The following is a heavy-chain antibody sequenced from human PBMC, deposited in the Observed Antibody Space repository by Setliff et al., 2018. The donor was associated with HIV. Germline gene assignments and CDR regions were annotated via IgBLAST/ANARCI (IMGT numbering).Heavy chain of an antibody. J-gene: IGHJ3*02. V-gene: IGHV1-18*01. CDR3: ARVGPESLPYTWDDEADTFDI. D-gene: IGHD1-1*01. CDR2: ITGYNGNT. CDR1: GYIFTNYG. Sequence: ASVKVSCKASGYIFTNYGISWVRQAPGQGLEWMGWITGYNGNTNYAEKFQGRVTMTIDTSTSTAYLELRSLRSDDTAVYYWARVGPESLPYTWDDEADTFDIWGQGTMVTVSS.